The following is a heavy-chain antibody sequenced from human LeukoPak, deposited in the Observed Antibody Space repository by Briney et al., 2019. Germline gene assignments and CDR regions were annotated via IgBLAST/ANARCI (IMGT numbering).Heavy chain of an antibody. J-gene: IGHJ4*02. CDR3: AKCGSGWHVPDY. D-gene: IGHD6-19*01. Sequence: GGSLRLSCAASGFTFSSYGMHWVRQAPGKGLEWVAVISYDGSNKYYADSVKGRFTISSDNSKNTLYLQMNSLRAEDTAVFYCAKCGSGWHVPDYWGQGTLVTVSS. V-gene: IGHV3-30*18. CDR1: GFTFSSYG. CDR2: ISYDGSNK.